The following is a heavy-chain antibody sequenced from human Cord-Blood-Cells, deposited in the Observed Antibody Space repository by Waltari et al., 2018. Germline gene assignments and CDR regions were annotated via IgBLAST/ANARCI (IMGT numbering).Heavy chain of an antibody. D-gene: IGHD2-15*01. CDR1: GGSISSSSYY. J-gene: IGHJ3*02. CDR3: ARHEDGADAFDI. Sequence: QLQLQESGPGLVKPSETLSLTCTVSGGSISSSSYYWGWIRQPPGKGLGWIGSIYYSGSTYDNPALKSRVTISVDTSKNQFSLKLSSVTAADTAVYYCARHEDGADAFDIWGQGTMVTVSS. CDR2: IYYSGST. V-gene: IGHV4-39*01.